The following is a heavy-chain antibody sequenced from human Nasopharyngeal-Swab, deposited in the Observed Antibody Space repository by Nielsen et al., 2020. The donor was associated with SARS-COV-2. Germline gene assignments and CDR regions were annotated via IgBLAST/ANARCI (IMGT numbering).Heavy chain of an antibody. CDR3: ARPYRGSYWSYFDY. CDR1: GFTFSSYA. V-gene: IGHV3-30-3*01. CDR2: ISYDGSNK. J-gene: IGHJ4*02. D-gene: IGHD1-26*01. Sequence: GGSLRLSCAASGFTFSSYAMHWVRQAPGKGLEWVAVISYDGSNKYYADSVKGRFTISRDNSKNTLYLQMNSLRAEDTAVYYCARPYRGSYWSYFDYWGQGTLVTVSS.